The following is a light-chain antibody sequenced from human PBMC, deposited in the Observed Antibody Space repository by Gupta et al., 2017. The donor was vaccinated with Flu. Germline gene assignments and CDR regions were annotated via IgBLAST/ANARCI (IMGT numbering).Light chain of an antibody. J-gene: IGKJ1*01. Sequence: TIACRASQSVGTSLAWNQQKPGQSPRLFILDASNRATGIPARVSGGGSGKDVTLTISSLEPEDFVVYYCQQRTDWLWTFGQGTKVEIK. CDR3: QQRTDWLWT. CDR1: QSVGTS. CDR2: DAS. V-gene: IGKV3-11*01.